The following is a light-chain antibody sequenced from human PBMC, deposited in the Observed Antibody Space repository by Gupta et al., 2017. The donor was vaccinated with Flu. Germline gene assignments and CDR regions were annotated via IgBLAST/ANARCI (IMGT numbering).Light chain of an antibody. CDR1: SSNSGRNF. V-gene: IGLV1-47*02. CDR3: SAWADSPSINLV. J-gene: IGLJ3*02. CDR2: GNK. Sequence: QTVLTQPPSASGTPGRRVTIPCSGSSSNSGRNFVNWYQHLPGAAPNLLIYGNKQRHPAVPDRFSFSNSGTSASPAITVLRSEEESDDYCSAWADSPSINLVFGGGIKLTVL.